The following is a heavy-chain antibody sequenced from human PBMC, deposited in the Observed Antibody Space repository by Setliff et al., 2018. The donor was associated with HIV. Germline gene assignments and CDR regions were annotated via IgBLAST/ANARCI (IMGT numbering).Heavy chain of an antibody. CDR3: ARGNPDFDILTGYWSHYFDY. D-gene: IGHD3-9*01. Sequence: SETLSLTCTVSGVSSSSHYWTWIRQPPGKGLEWIGDIYYTGSTNFSPSLKSRVTISLDTSKNQFSLKLSSVSAADTAMYYCARGNPDFDILTGYWSHYFDYWGQGRLVTVS. CDR2: IYYTGST. J-gene: IGHJ4*02. CDR1: GVSSSSHY. V-gene: IGHV4-59*11.